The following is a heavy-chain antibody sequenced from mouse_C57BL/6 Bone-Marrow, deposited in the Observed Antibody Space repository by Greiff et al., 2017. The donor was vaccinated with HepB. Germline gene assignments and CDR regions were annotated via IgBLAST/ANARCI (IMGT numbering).Heavy chain of an antibody. CDR2: SRNKANDYTT. V-gene: IGHV7-1*01. D-gene: IGHD2-14*01. J-gene: IGHJ4*01. CDR1: GFTFSDFY. Sequence: EVKLMESGGGLVQSGRSLRLSCATSGFTFSDFYMEWVRQAPGKGLEWIAASRNKANDYTTEYSASVKGRFIVSRDTSQSILYLQMNALRAEDTAIYYCARDGIGYGEDYAMDYWGQGTSVTVSS. CDR3: ARDGIGYGEDYAMDY.